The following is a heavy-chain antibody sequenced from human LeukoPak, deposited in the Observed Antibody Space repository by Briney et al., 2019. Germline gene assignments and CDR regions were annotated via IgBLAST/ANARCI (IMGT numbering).Heavy chain of an antibody. CDR3: ARDRSIEVTVVAAIWFDP. D-gene: IGHD2-15*01. CDR2: IIPIFGTA. Sequence: SVNVSCKASGGTFSSYAISWVRQAPGQGLEWMGGIIPIFGTANYAQKFRGRVTITADKSTSTAYMELSSLRSEDTAVYYCARDRSIEVTVVAAIWFDPWGQGTLVTVSS. J-gene: IGHJ5*02. CDR1: GGTFSSYA. V-gene: IGHV1-69*06.